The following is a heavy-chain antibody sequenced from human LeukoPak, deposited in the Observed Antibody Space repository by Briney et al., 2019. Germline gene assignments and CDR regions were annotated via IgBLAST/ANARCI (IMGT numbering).Heavy chain of an antibody. V-gene: IGHV5-51*01. CDR1: GYGFTNYW. CDR3: AREHGDYGYLFDY. D-gene: IGHD4-17*01. J-gene: IGHJ4*02. CDR2: IYPGDSDT. Sequence: GESLKISCKGSGYGFTNYWVGWVRQMPGKDLEWMGIIYPGDSDTRYRPSFQGQVTISADKSFSTAYLQWSSLKASDTAMYYCAREHGDYGYLFDYWGEGTLVTVSS.